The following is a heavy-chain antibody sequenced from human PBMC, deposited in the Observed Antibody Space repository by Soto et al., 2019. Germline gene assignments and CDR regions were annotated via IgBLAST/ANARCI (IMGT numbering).Heavy chain of an antibody. D-gene: IGHD6-19*01. Sequence: GGSLRLSCAASGFTFSSYAMSWVRQAPGKGLEWVSAISGSGGSTYYADSVKGRFTISRDNSKNTLYLQMNSLRAEDTAVYYCAKDLRYSSGWYVCLDYWGQGTLVTVSS. CDR1: GFTFSSYA. V-gene: IGHV3-23*01. CDR2: ISGSGGST. J-gene: IGHJ4*02. CDR3: AKDLRYSSGWYVCLDY.